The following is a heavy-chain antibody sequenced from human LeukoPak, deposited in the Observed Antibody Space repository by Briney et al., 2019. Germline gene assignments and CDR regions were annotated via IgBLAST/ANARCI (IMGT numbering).Heavy chain of an antibody. CDR2: MNPNSGDT. J-gene: IGHJ4*02. V-gene: IGHV1-8*01. CDR1: GYTFTSYD. D-gene: IGHD5-18*01. CDR3: TRAYTAIVLDY. Sequence: VASVKVSCKASGYTFTSYDINWVRQATGQGLEWMGWMNPNSGDTGYAQKFQGRVTMTRNTSISTAYMELSSLRSEDTAVFYCTRAYTAIVLDYWGQGTLVTVSS.